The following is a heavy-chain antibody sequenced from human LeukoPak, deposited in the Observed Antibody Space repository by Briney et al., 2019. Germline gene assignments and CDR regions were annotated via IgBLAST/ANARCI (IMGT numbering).Heavy chain of an antibody. D-gene: IGHD3-10*01. V-gene: IGHV3-7*01. CDR1: GFTFSSYW. Sequence: GGSLRLSCAASGFTFSSYWMSWVRQAPGKGLEWVANIKQDGSEKYHVDSVKGRFTISRDNAKNSLYLQMNSLRAEDTAVYYCASPMVRGENYYYYGMDVWGQGTTVTVSS. J-gene: IGHJ6*02. CDR3: ASPMVRGENYYYYGMDV. CDR2: IKQDGSEK.